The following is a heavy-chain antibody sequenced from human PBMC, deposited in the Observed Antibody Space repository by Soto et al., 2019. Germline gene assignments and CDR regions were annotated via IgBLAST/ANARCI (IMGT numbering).Heavy chain of an antibody. V-gene: IGHV3-23*01. Sequence: EVQLLESGGGLVQPGGSLRLSCAASGFTFSSYAMSWVRQAPGKGLEWVSAISGSGSTIYYADSVKGRFTISRDNAKNSLYLQMNSLRAEDTAVYYCARNTYYYDSSGPGGAFDIWGQGTMVTVSS. J-gene: IGHJ3*02. D-gene: IGHD3-22*01. CDR1: GFTFSSYA. CDR2: ISGSGSTI. CDR3: ARNTYYYDSSGPGGAFDI.